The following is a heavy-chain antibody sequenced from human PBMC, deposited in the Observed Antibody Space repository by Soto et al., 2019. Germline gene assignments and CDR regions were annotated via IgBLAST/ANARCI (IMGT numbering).Heavy chain of an antibody. CDR1: GYSITRYW. D-gene: IGHD3-3*01. V-gene: IGHV5-51*01. CDR2: IFPDDSDT. CDR3: TRGGVATRTFDY. Sequence: EVQLVQSGAEVKQPGESLKISCKASGYSITRYWIAWVRQMPGQGLEWMGIIFPDDSDTRYSPSFQGQVTISADKSISTAYVQWSSLKASDTAMYYCTRGGVATRTFDYWGQGTLVTVSS. J-gene: IGHJ4*02.